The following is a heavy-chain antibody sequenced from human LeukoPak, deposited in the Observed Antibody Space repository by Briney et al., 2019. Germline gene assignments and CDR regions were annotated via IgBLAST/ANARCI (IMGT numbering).Heavy chain of an antibody. D-gene: IGHD3-16*01. CDR3: VRQMIRFWFDP. V-gene: IGHV3-7*01. CDR1: GFTFSLYW. CDR2: INPDGSQK. J-gene: IGHJ5*02. Sequence: PGGSLRLSCVASGFTFSLYWMTWVRQFPGKGLEWVADINPDGSQKYSVDSVKGRFTISRDNARNAVFLQMNSLRDDDTAVYYCVRQMIRFWFDPWGQGSWVTVSS.